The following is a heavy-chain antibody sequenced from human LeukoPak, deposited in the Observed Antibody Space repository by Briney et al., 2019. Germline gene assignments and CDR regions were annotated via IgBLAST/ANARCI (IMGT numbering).Heavy chain of an antibody. CDR1: GGSISSYY. Sequence: PSETLSLTCTVSGGSISSYYWSWIRQPPGKGLEWIGYIYYSGSTNYNPSLKSRVTISVDTSKNQFSLKLSSVTAADTAVYYCAREIRPDGSGWYKGSGYFDYWGQGTLVTVSS. D-gene: IGHD6-19*01. CDR3: AREIRPDGSGWYKGSGYFDY. CDR2: IYYSGST. V-gene: IGHV4-59*01. J-gene: IGHJ4*02.